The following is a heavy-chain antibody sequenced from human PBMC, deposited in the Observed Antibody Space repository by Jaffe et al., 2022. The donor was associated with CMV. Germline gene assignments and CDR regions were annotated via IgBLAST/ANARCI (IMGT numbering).Heavy chain of an antibody. Sequence: EVQLVESGGGLVKPGGSLRLSCAASGFTFSNAWMSWVRQAPGKGLEWVGRIKSKTDGGTTDYAAPVKGRFTISRDDSKNTLYLQMNSLKTEDTAVYYCTTDSIHGVLWFARMDVWGQGTTVTVSS. J-gene: IGHJ6*02. D-gene: IGHD3-10*01. CDR3: TTDSIHGVLWFARMDV. V-gene: IGHV3-15*01. CDR1: GFTFSNAW. CDR2: IKSKTDGGTT.